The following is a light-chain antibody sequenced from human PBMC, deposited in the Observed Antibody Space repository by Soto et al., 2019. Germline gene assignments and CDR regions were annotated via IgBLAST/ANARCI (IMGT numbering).Light chain of an antibody. CDR3: QQYGSSPWT. V-gene: IGKV3-20*01. CDR1: QSVSSSY. Sequence: EIVLTQSPGTLSLSPGERATLSCRASQSVSSSYLAWNQQKPGQAPRLIIYGASSRATVIPDRFSGSGSGTDFTLTISRLEPEDFAVYYCQQYGSSPWTFGQGTKVEIK. J-gene: IGKJ1*01. CDR2: GAS.